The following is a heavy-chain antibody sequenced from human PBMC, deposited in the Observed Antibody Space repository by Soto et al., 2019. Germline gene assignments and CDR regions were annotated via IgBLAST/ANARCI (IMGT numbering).Heavy chain of an antibody. CDR3: ARDTEVVISKTVKYYYGMDV. J-gene: IGHJ6*02. CDR2: ISYNSRII. Sequence: EDQLVQSGGGLGQPGGSLRVSCVGSGSFFSNSEMTWVRQGPGKGLEWVASISYNSRIIEYADSVKGRFSIFRDNARNSLFLQMNRLRAEDSAVYYCARDTEVVISKTVKYYYGMDVWGQGTTVTVSS. D-gene: IGHD2-21*01. CDR1: GSFFSNSE. V-gene: IGHV3-48*03.